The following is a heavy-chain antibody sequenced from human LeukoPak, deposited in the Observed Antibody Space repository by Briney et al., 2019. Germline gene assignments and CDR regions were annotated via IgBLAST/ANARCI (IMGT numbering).Heavy chain of an antibody. CDR3: ARDSGGTNDAFDI. D-gene: IGHD2-15*01. CDR1: VYTFTDYF. CDR2: INPDNGGT. J-gene: IGHJ3*02. Sequence: ASVKVSCKTSVYTFTDYFLHWVRQAPGQGLEWMGWINPDNGGTNYAQIFQGRVTMTRDTSITTAYMELTSLTSNDTAMYYCARDSGGTNDAFDIWGQGTMVIVSS. V-gene: IGHV1-2*02.